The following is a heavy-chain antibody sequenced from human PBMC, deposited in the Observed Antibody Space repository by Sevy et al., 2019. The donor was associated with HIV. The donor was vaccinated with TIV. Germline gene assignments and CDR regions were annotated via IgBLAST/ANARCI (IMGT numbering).Heavy chain of an antibody. V-gene: IGHV3-30*04. D-gene: IGHD3-16*01. CDR1: GFTFSDNL. CDR3: ARDRGEILSSAFDY. J-gene: IGHJ4*02. CDR2: ISYEGGNNK. Sequence: GGSLKLSLAASGFTFSDNLRHWSPRAPGKGLGGGAVISYEGGNNKYNEDSVKGRFTISRDNSKNTVYLQMNSLRAEDTAIYYCARDRGEILSSAFDYWGQGTLVTVSS.